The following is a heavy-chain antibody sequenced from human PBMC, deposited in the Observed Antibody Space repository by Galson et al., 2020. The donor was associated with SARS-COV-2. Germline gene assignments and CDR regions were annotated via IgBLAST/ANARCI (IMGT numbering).Heavy chain of an antibody. J-gene: IGHJ4*02. Sequence: GGSLRLSCTPSGFTVSSNYMSWVRQAPGKGLEWVSIIYRGGSTYYADSVKGRFTISRDNSKNTLYLHMNSLRAEDTAVYYCASSGWWGYFDYWGQGTLVTVSS. CDR3: ASSGWWGYFDY. V-gene: IGHV3-53*01. CDR2: IYRGGST. CDR1: GFTVSSNY. D-gene: IGHD2-15*01.